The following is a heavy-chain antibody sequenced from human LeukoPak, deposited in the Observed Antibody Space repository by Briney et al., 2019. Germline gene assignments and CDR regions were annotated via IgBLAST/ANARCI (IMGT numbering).Heavy chain of an antibody. CDR1: GGSFSGYY. CDR3: ARVYCGGDCSTFQH. J-gene: IGHJ1*01. CDR2: INHSGST. Sequence: SETLSLTCAVYGGSFSGYYWSWIRQPPGKGLEWIGEINHSGSTNYNPSLKSRVTISVDTSKNQFSLKLSSVTAADTAVYYRARVYCGGDCSTFQHWGQGTLVTVSS. V-gene: IGHV4-34*01. D-gene: IGHD2-21*02.